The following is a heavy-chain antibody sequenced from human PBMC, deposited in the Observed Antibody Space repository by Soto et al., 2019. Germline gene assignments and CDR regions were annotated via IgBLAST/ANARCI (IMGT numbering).Heavy chain of an antibody. Sequence: EVQLVQSGAEVKKPGESLKISCKGSGYNFNTYWIGWVRQMPGKGLEWMGIIYPADSDTRYNPSFQGQVTISADKSVRTAYLQWSSLEASDTAIYYCARQYAAFDYWGQGTLVTVSS. J-gene: IGHJ4*02. CDR1: GYNFNTYW. CDR2: IYPADSDT. V-gene: IGHV5-51*01. D-gene: IGHD2-2*01. CDR3: ARQYAAFDY.